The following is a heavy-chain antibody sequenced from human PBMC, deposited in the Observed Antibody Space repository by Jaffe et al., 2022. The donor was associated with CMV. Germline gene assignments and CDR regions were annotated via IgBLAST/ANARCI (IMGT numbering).Heavy chain of an antibody. Sequence: QVQLVQSGAEVKKPGASVNVSCKASGYTFTNFYMHWVRQAPGQGLEWMGVINPGGTRTTYAQKFQGRVTVTRDTSTNTVYMELTSLRYEDTAVYYCARESRVTRDSYAMDVWGQGTTVTVSS. D-gene: IGHD2-21*02. V-gene: IGHV1-46*01. J-gene: IGHJ6*02. CDR1: GYTFTNFY. CDR3: ARESRVTRDSYAMDV. CDR2: INPGGTRT.